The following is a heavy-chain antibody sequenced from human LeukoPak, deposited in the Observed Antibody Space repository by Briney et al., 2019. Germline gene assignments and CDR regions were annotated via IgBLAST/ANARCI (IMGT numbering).Heavy chain of an antibody. J-gene: IGHJ4*02. D-gene: IGHD5-24*01. CDR3: ARPGRDGYNSLVGHFDY. Sequence: GEPLKISCKGSGYSFTSYWIGWVRQMPGKGLEWMGIIYPGDSDTRYSPSFQGQVTISADKSISTAYLQWSSLKASDTAMYYCARPGRDGYNSLVGHFDYWGQGTLVTVSS. CDR2: IYPGDSDT. V-gene: IGHV5-51*01. CDR1: GYSFTSYW.